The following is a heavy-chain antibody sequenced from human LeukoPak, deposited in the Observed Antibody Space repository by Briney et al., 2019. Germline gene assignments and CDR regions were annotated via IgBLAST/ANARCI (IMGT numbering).Heavy chain of an antibody. Sequence: PGVSLRLSCAASGFTFSSYAMSWVRQAPGKGLEWVSAISGSGGSTYYADYVKGRFTISRDNSKNTLYLQMNSLRAEDTAVYYCAKRIGYYDSSGYSPWMDVWGEGTTVTVSS. D-gene: IGHD3-22*01. CDR1: GFTFSSYA. J-gene: IGHJ6*04. V-gene: IGHV3-23*01. CDR3: AKRIGYYDSSGYSPWMDV. CDR2: ISGSGGST.